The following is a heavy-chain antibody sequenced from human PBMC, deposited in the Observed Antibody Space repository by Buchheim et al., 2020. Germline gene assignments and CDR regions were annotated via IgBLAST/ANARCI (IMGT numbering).Heavy chain of an antibody. CDR3: AREGSGWYLDY. J-gene: IGHJ4*02. CDR2: ISYDGSNK. D-gene: IGHD6-19*01. Sequence: QVQLVESGGGVVQPGRSLRLSCAASGFTFSSYAMHWVRQAPGKGLEWVAVISYDGSNKYYADSVKGRFTISRDNSKNTLYLQMNSLRAEDTAVYYCAREGSGWYLDYWGQGTL. V-gene: IGHV3-30*01. CDR1: GFTFSSYA.